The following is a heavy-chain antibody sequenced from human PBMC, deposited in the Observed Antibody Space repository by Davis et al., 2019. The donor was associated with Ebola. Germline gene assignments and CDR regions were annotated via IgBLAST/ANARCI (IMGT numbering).Heavy chain of an antibody. CDR3: ASGVVKGYCSSTSCYAPYYYYGMDV. CDR2: INAGNGNT. D-gene: IGHD2-2*01. CDR1: GYTFTSYA. V-gene: IGHV1-3*01. Sequence: ASVKVSCKASGYTFTSYAMHWVRQAPGQRLEWMGWINAGNGNTKYSQKFQGRVAITRDTSASTAYMELSNLRSEDTAVYYCASGVVKGYCSSTSCYAPYYYYGMDVWGQGTTVTVSS. J-gene: IGHJ6*02.